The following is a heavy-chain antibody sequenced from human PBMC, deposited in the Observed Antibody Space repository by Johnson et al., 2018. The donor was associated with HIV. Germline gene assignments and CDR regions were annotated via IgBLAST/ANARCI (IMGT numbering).Heavy chain of an antibody. CDR1: GFTFSSYD. Sequence: QVQLVESGGGVVQPGRSLRVSCGTSGFTFSSYDMHWVRQAPGKGLEWVAVISYDGSHKYYADSLRGQFNISRDNPKNTLYLQMNSLRAEDTGVYYCAKPPSMGADAFDIWGQGTMVTVSS. V-gene: IGHV3-30*18. J-gene: IGHJ3*02. D-gene: IGHD3-16*01. CDR2: ISYDGSHK. CDR3: AKPPSMGADAFDI.